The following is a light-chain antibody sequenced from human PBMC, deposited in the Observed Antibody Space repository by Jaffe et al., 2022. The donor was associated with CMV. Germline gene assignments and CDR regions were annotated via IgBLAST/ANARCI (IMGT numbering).Light chain of an antibody. V-gene: IGKV3-15*01. CDR2: GAS. J-gene: IGKJ2*01. Sequence: EIVMTQSPATLSVSPGERATLSCRASQSVSSNLAWYQHKPGQAPSLLIYGASTRATGTPARFSGSGSGTEFTLTISSLQSEDFAVYYCQQYNNWPPYTFGQGTKLEIK. CDR3: QQYNNWPPYT. CDR1: QSVSSN.